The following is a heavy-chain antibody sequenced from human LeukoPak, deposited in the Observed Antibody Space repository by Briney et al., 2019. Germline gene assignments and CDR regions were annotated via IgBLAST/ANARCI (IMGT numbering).Heavy chain of an antibody. V-gene: IGHV1-46*01. CDR2: INPSGGST. J-gene: IGHJ5*02. Sequence: ASVKVSCKASGYTFTSYYMHWVRQVPGQGLEWMGIINPSGGSTSYAQKFQGRVTMTRDMSTSTVYMELSSLRSEDTAVYYCARDSSSWYQANWFDPWGQGTLVTVSS. CDR3: ARDSSSWYQANWFDP. CDR1: GYTFTSYY. D-gene: IGHD6-13*01.